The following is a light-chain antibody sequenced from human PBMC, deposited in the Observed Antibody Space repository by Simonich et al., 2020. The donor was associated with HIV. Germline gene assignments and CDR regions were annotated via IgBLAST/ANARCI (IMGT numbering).Light chain of an antibody. CDR1: SGSIAGKY. CDR3: QSYDGSNHRV. V-gene: IGLV6-57*03. J-gene: IGLJ3*02. Sequence: FMLTQPHSVSESPGKTVTISCTRSSGSIAGKYVLWSQQRPGSAPTSVIFEDNQSPAGVHDRFSGSIDSSSNSASHTISGLKTEDEADYYCQSYDGSNHRVFGGGTKLTVL. CDR2: EDN.